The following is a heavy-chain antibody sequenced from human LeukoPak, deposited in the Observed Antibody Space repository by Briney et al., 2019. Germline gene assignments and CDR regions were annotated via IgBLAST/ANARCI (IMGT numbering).Heavy chain of an antibody. CDR3: ARVNPYSSGQIDY. Sequence: GGSLRLSCATSGFNFNSNAMIWVRQAPGKGLECVSAITAPGDATYYADSVKGRFTISRDNSKNTLYLQMNSLRAEDTAVYYCARVNPYSSGQIDYWGQGTLVTVSS. V-gene: IGHV3-23*01. J-gene: IGHJ4*02. D-gene: IGHD6-19*01. CDR1: GFNFNSNA. CDR2: ITAPGDAT.